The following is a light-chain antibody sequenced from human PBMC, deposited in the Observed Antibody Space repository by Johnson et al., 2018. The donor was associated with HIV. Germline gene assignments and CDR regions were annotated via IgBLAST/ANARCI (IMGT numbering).Light chain of an antibody. CDR2: DNN. J-gene: IGLJ1*01. CDR3: GTWDSSLSAFV. CDR1: SSNIENNF. Sequence: QSVLTQPPSVSAAPGQKVTISCSGSSSNIENNFVSWYQQFPGTAHKLLIYDNNKRPSEIPDRFYGSKSGMSATLVITGLRTGDEADYYCGTWDSSLSAFVFGAGTTVIVL. V-gene: IGLV1-51*01.